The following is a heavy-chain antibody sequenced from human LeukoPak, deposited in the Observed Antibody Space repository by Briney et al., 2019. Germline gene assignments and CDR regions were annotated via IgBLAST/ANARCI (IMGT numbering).Heavy chain of an antibody. D-gene: IGHD2-15*01. CDR3: ARGGGYYPIDY. J-gene: IGHJ4*02. Sequence: GGSLRLSCAASGSTVDSNYMNWVRQAPGKGLEWVSVLYSDGRTYYADSVKGRFTISRDTSKNILSLQLNSLRAEDTAVYYCARGGGYYPIDYWGQGTLVTVSS. CDR2: LYSDGRT. V-gene: IGHV3-53*01. CDR1: GSTVDSNY.